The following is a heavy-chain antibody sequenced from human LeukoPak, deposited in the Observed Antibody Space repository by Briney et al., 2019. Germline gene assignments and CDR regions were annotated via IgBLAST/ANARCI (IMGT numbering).Heavy chain of an antibody. Sequence: ASVKVSCKASGYTFTSHVFNWVRQATGQGLEWMGWINPNSGGTNYAQKFRGRVTMTRDTSISTAYMELRSLRSDDTAVYYCARVIGSPPYYYYYYMDVWGKGTTVTVSS. D-gene: IGHD3-10*01. J-gene: IGHJ6*03. V-gene: IGHV1-2*02. CDR3: ARVIGSPPYYYYYYMDV. CDR2: INPNSGGT. CDR1: GYTFTSHV.